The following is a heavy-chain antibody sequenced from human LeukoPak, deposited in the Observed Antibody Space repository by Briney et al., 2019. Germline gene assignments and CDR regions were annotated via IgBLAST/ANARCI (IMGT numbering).Heavy chain of an antibody. CDR1: EFTFSDYY. J-gene: IGHJ4*02. CDR2: ISYSGDAI. Sequence: GGSLRLSCAASEFTFSDYYMSWIRQAPGKGLEWVSYISYSGDAIYYADSVKGRFTVSRDNAKNSLYLQMNSLRAEDTAVYYCARLGIKTAAGSSDYWGQGTLVTVSS. D-gene: IGHD6-13*01. CDR3: ARLGIKTAAGSSDY. V-gene: IGHV3-11*01.